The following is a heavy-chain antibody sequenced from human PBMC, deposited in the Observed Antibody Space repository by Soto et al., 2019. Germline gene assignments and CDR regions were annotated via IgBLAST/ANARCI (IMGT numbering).Heavy chain of an antibody. D-gene: IGHD6-13*01. J-gene: IGHJ4*02. Sequence: QVQLQESGPGLVKPSGTLSLTCAVSGASISSTNWWSWVRQPPGKGLEWIGEIYHDGGATYNPSLTSRVPIAGVXSXNXXSLKVTSVTAADSAVYYCARLTAKGTASPGYYFDYWGQGTLVTVSS. CDR2: IYHDGGA. CDR3: ARLTAKGTASPGYYFDY. CDR1: GASISSTNW. V-gene: IGHV4-4*02.